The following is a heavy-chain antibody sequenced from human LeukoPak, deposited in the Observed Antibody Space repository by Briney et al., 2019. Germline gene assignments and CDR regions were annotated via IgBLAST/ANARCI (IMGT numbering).Heavy chain of an antibody. CDR2: ISGSGGST. D-gene: IGHD3-3*01. CDR1: GFTFSNYG. CDR3: AKDLRVSGPPYNY. J-gene: IGHJ4*02. V-gene: IGHV3-23*01. Sequence: GGSLRLSCAASGFTFSNYGMNWVRQAPGKGLEWVSAISGSGGSTYYADSVKGRFTISRDNSKNTLYLQMNSLRAEDTAVYYCAKDLRVSGPPYNYWGQGTLVTVSS.